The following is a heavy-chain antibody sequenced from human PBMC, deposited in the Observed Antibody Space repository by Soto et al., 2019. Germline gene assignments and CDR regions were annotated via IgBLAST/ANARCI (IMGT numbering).Heavy chain of an antibody. CDR2: INAYNGNT. Sequence: ASVKVSCKASGYTFTSYGISWVRQAPGQGLEWMGWINAYNGNTNYAQKLQGRVTMTRDTSTSTAYMELSRLRSDDTAVYYCARDSRDMHSTPPATFYYYYMDGWGKGTTVTVSS. CDR1: GYTFTSYG. CDR3: ARDSRDMHSTPPATFYYYYMDG. J-gene: IGHJ6*03. D-gene: IGHD6-13*01. V-gene: IGHV1-18*01.